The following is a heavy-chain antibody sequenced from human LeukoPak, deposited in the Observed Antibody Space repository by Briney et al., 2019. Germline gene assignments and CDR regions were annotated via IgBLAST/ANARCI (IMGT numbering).Heavy chain of an antibody. CDR3: ASEWTSGSYGGYFDY. D-gene: IGHD1-26*01. V-gene: IGHV1-69*05. Sequence: SVKVSCKASGGTFSSYAISWVRQAPGQGREWMGWIIPIFGTANYAQKFQGRVTITTDESTSTAYMELSSLRSEDTAVYYCASEWTSGSYGGYFDYCGQGALVTVSS. CDR1: GGTFSSYA. J-gene: IGHJ4*02. CDR2: IIPIFGTA.